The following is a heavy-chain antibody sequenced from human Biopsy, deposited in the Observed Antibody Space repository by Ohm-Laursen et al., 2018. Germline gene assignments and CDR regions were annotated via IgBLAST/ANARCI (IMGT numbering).Heavy chain of an antibody. D-gene: IGHD3-10*01. CDR2: IYIDGTS. Sequence: SDTLSHTCSVSGGFISSYYWSWIRQSAGRGLEWIGRIYIDGTSDYNPSLKNRVSMSVDSSKKQFSLRLTSLSVADTAKYYCARAPPLIRGVLESWFDPWGQGILVTVSS. J-gene: IGHJ5*02. CDR3: ARAPPLIRGVLESWFDP. V-gene: IGHV4-4*07. CDR1: GGFISSYY.